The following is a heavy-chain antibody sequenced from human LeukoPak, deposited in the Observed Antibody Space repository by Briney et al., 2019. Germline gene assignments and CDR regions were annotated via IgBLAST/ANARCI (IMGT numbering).Heavy chain of an antibody. J-gene: IGHJ4*02. Sequence: SETLSLTCTVSGGSISSYYWSWIRQPPGKGLEWIGYIYYSGSTNYNPSLKSRVTISVDTSKNQFSLKLNSVTAADTAVYYCAKDGAQWELLGYWGQGTLVTVS. D-gene: IGHD1-26*01. V-gene: IGHV4-59*01. CDR1: GGSISSYY. CDR3: AKDGAQWELLGY. CDR2: IYYSGST.